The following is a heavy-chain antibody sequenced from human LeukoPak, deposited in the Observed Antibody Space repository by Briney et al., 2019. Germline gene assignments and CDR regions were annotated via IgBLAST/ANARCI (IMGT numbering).Heavy chain of an antibody. CDR3: ARDLMRDRWFGES. D-gene: IGHD3-10*01. J-gene: IGHJ5*02. CDR2: TSSGTSYI. Sequence: GGSLRLSCAASGFTFSSYSMNWVRQAPGKGLEWVSSTSSGTSYIYYADSVKGRFTISRDNSKNTLYLQINSLRAEDTAVYYCARDLMRDRWFGESWGQGTLVTVSS. CDR1: GFTFSSYS. V-gene: IGHV3-21*01.